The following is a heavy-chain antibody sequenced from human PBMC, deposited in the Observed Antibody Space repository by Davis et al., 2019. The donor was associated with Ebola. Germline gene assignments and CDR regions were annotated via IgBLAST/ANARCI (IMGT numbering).Heavy chain of an antibody. D-gene: IGHD4-17*01. J-gene: IGHJ4*02. V-gene: IGHV1-69*13. CDR1: GGTFSSYA. CDR3: ARGVYGAYFDH. CDR2: IIPVFGLP. Sequence: SVKVSCKASGGTFSSYAISWVRQAPGQGLDWMGGIIPVFGLPNYAQKFQGRVTITADESTSTAYMELSSLRSEDTAVYYCARGVYGAYFDHWGQGTLVTVSS.